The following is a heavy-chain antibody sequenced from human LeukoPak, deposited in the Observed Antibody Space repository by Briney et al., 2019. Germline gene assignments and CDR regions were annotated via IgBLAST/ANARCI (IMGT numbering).Heavy chain of an antibody. V-gene: IGHV3-11*01. CDR2: ISSSGSTI. J-gene: IGHJ6*02. CDR3: ARDLGEGSGYHPRYYYYGMDV. CDR1: GFTFSDYY. Sequence: GGSLRLSCAASGFTFSDYYMSWIRQAPGKGLEWVSYISSSGSTIYYADSVKGRFTISRDNAKNSLYLQMNSLRAEDTAVYYCARDLGEGSGYHPRYYYYGMDVWGQGTTVTVSS. D-gene: IGHD3-3*01.